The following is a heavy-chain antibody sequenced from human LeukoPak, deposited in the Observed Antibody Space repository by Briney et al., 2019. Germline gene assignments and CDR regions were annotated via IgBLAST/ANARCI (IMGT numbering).Heavy chain of an antibody. V-gene: IGHV4-34*01. CDR2: INHSGST. CDR1: GGSFSGYY. CDR3: ARCQTMTVDARGPVFQH. D-gene: IGHD3-22*01. Sequence: PSETMSLTCAVYGGSFSGYYWSWIRQPPGKGLEWIGEINHSGSTNYNPSLKSRVTISVDTSKNQFSLKLSSVTAADPAVYYCARCQTMTVDARGPVFQHLGQGSLVTVSS. J-gene: IGHJ1*01.